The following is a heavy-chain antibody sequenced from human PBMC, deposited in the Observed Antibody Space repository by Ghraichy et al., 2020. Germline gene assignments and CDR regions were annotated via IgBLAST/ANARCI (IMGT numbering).Heavy chain of an antibody. V-gene: IGHV1-8*01. CDR2: MNPDSGNT. CDR3: ARAVRLKSIYNWFDP. CDR1: GYTFTSYD. Sequence: GESLNISGRASGYTFTSYDINWVRQATGHGLEWMGWMNPDSGNTGYAQKFLDRITMTRDTSINTAYMELSGLKSEDTAVYYCARAVRLKSIYNWFDPWGQGTLVTVSS. D-gene: IGHD5-24*01. J-gene: IGHJ5*02.